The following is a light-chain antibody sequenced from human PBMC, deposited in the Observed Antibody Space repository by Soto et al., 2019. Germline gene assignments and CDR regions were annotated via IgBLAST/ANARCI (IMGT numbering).Light chain of an antibody. J-gene: IGKJ4*01. CDR3: QQRIDWPLT. CDR1: QSISSN. V-gene: IGKV3-11*01. CDR2: DAS. Sequence: EIVMTQSPATLSVSPGERATLSCGASQSISSNLAWYQQTPGQAPRLLIYDASTRATGIPARFSGSGSGTDFTLTISSLEPEDFAVYYCQQRIDWPLTFGGGTKVDIK.